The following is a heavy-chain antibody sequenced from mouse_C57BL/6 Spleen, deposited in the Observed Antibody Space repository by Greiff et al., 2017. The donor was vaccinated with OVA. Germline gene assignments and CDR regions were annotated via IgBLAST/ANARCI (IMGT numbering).Heavy chain of an antibody. CDR3: ARALYYFDY. V-gene: IGHV1-82*01. Sequence: VQLQQSGPELVKPGASVKISCKASGYAFSSSWMNWVKQRPGKGLEWIGRIYPGDGDTNYNGKFKGKATLTADKSSSTAYMQRSSLTSEDSAVYFCARALYYFDYWGQGTTLTVSS. CDR1: GYAFSSSW. J-gene: IGHJ2*01. CDR2: IYPGDGDT.